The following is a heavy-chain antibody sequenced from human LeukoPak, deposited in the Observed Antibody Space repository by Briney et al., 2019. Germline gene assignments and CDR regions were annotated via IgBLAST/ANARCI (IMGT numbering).Heavy chain of an antibody. Sequence: GASVKVSCKASGYTFTSYYMHWVRQAPGQGLEWMGIINPSGGSTSYAQKFQGRVTMTRDMSRSTVYMELSSLRSEDTAVYYCASSFDWLLPYFDYWGQGTLVTVSS. D-gene: IGHD3-9*01. J-gene: IGHJ4*02. V-gene: IGHV1-46*01. CDR1: GYTFTSYY. CDR2: INPSGGST. CDR3: ASSFDWLLPYFDY.